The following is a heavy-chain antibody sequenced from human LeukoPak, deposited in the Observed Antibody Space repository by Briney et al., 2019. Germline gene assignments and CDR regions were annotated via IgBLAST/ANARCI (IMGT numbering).Heavy chain of an antibody. CDR2: ISPSGGST. J-gene: IGHJ4*02. Sequence: ASVKVSCKAFGYTFTSNYMHWVRQAPGQGPEWMGVISPSGGSTTYAQKFQGRVTMTTGTSTSAAYMELRSLRSDDTAVYYCARHTLYGSGSYYVYYFDYWGQGTLVTVSS. CDR3: ARHTLYGSGSYYVYYFDY. CDR1: GYTFTSNY. V-gene: IGHV1-46*01. D-gene: IGHD3-10*01.